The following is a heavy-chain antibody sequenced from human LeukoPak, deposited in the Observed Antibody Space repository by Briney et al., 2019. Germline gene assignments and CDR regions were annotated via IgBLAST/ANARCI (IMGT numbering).Heavy chain of an antibody. D-gene: IGHD6-13*01. CDR3: ATDRDSSRKKRFDY. CDR2: INQDGSEK. V-gene: IGHV3-7*01. CDR1: RFTFSNYW. Sequence: PGGSLRLSCAASRFTFSNYWMTWFRQAPGKGLERVANINQDGSEKNYVDSVKGRFTISRDNAENSLYLQMNSLGAEDTAVYYCATDRDSSRKKRFDYWGQGTLVTVSS. J-gene: IGHJ4*02.